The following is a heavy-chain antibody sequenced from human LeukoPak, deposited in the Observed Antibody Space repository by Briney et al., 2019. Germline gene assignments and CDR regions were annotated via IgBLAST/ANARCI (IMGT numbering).Heavy chain of an antibody. CDR2: IKQDGSEK. CDR1: GFTFSSYW. Sequence: PGGSLRLPCAASGFTFSSYWMSWVRQAPGKGLEWVANIKQDGSEKYYVDSVKGRFTISRDNAKNSLYLQMNSLRAEDTAVYYCAQLLEGGYYGMDVWGQGTTVTVSS. J-gene: IGHJ6*02. CDR3: AQLLEGGYYGMDV. V-gene: IGHV3-7*01. D-gene: IGHD2-2*01.